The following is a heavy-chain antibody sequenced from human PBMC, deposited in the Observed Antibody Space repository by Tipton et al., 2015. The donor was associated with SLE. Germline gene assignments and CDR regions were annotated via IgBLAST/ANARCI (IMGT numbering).Heavy chain of an antibody. D-gene: IGHD1-1*01. J-gene: IGHJ4*02. V-gene: IGHV3-30*02. Sequence: SLRLSCVASGFTFNGHGMQWVRQAPGKGLEWVAFIRYDGSTTYYAESVKGRFSISRDDSKNTLYLQMNSLRAEDTAIYYCAKLQHSNIDFWGQGTLVTVSS. CDR1: GFTFNGHG. CDR3: AKLQHSNIDF. CDR2: IRYDGSTT.